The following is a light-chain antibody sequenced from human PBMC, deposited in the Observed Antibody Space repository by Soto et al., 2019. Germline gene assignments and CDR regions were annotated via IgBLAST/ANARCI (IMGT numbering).Light chain of an antibody. Sequence: DIQMTQSPSTLSASVGDRVTITCQASQSVSIWLAWYQQKPGKAPRLLIYDAASLKTGVPSRFSGSGSGTNFTLTISSLQPDDFATYYCQYDSSFGQGTKVDIK. CDR1: QSVSIW. CDR3: QYDSS. CDR2: DAA. J-gene: IGKJ2*01. V-gene: IGKV1-5*01.